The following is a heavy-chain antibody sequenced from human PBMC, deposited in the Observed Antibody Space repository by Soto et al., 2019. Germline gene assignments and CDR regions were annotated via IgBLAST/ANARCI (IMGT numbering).Heavy chain of an antibody. CDR3: AREIEWGMDV. CDR1: RGSISSYC. Sequence: SQTLSLTSTVSRGSISSYCCSWIRQPPGKELEGIADIYYSGSTNYNPSLKTRVPISVDTAKNQSSLKLSSVTGAGTAVYYCAREIEWGMDVWCQGNRVGVSS. D-gene: IGHD1-26*01. V-gene: IGHV4-59*01. J-gene: IGHJ6*02. CDR2: IYYSGST.